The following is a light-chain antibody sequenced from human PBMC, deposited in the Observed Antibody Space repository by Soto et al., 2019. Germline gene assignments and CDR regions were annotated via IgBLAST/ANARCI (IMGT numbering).Light chain of an antibody. CDR2: KAS. J-gene: IGKJ1*01. Sequence: DIQMTQSPSTLSGSVGDRVTITCRASQTNSSWLAWYQQKPGKAPKVLIYKASNLESGVPSRFSGSGSGTEFTLTISSLQPDDFATYYCQHYNSYSEAFGQGTKVDIK. V-gene: IGKV1-5*03. CDR1: QTNSSW. CDR3: QHYNSYSEA.